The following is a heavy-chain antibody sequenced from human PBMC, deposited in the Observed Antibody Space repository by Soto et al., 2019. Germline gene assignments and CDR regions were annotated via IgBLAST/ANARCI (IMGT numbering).Heavy chain of an antibody. Sequence: SVKVSCKASGGTFSSYAISWVRQAPGQGLEWMGGIIPIFGTANYAQKFQGRVTITADESTSTAYMELSSLRSEDTAVYYCASSIVLVPADYYYGMDVWGQGTTVTVSS. V-gene: IGHV1-69*13. CDR1: GGTFSSYA. CDR3: ASSIVLVPADYYYGMDV. D-gene: IGHD2-2*01. CDR2: IIPIFGTA. J-gene: IGHJ6*02.